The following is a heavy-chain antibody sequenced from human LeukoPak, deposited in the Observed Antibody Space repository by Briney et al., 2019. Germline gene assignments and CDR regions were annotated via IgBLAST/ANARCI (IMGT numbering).Heavy chain of an antibody. CDR1: GGSISSGTNF. CDR2: IFYSGTT. D-gene: IGHD5-18*01. V-gene: IGHV4-31*03. J-gene: IGHJ4*02. Sequence: TLSLTCTVSGGSISSGTNFWSWIRQRPGKGLEWIGYIFYSGTTNYNPSLKSRVTVSVDTSKNQFSLRLSSVTAADTAVYYCARVSDTDMFFFDYWGQGSLVTVSS. CDR3: ARVSDTDMFFFDY.